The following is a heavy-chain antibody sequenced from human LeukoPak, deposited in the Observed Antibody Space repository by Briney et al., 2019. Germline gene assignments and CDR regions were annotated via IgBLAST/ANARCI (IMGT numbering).Heavy chain of an antibody. CDR1: GYTCTSYA. CDR3: ARGLYSSGWYPDY. Sequence: ASVKVSCKASGYTCTSYAMHWVRKATGQRLEWMGWINAGNGNTKYSQKFQGRVTITRDTSASTAYMELSSLRSEDTAVYYCARGLYSSGWYPDYWGQGTLVTVSS. CDR2: INAGNGNT. V-gene: IGHV1-3*01. D-gene: IGHD6-19*01. J-gene: IGHJ4*02.